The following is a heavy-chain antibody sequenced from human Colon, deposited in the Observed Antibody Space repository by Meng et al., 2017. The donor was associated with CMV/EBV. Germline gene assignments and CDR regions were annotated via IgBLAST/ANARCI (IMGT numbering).Heavy chain of an antibody. D-gene: IGHD1-1*01. Sequence: GESLKISCATSGFTFGDFGMNWVRQAPGKGLEWVASISYGSSYMYYLDSVQGRFPISRDNTANSLYLQMNSLRAEDSAVYYCARQTSSSTYDFWGQGTLVTVSS. CDR2: ISYGSSYM. V-gene: IGHV3-21*01. CDR3: ARQTSSSTYDF. CDR1: GFTFGDFG. J-gene: IGHJ4*02.